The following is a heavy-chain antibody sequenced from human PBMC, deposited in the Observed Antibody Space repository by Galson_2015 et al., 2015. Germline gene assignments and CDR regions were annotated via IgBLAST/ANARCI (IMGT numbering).Heavy chain of an antibody. CDR1: GYTFTSYD. V-gene: IGHV1-8*01. CDR2: MNPNSGNT. J-gene: IGHJ5*02. CDR3: ASLPLSYVLRFLEPT. Sequence: SVKVSCKASGYTFTSYDINWVRQATGQGLEWMGWMNPNSGNTGYAQKFQGRVTMTRNTSISTAYMELSSLRSEDTAVYYCASLPLSYVLRFLEPTWGQGTLVTVSS. D-gene: IGHD3-3*01.